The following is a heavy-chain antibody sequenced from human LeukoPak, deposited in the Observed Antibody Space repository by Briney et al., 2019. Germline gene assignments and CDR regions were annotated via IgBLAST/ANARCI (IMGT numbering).Heavy chain of an antibody. Sequence: SETLSLTFTVSGGSISSSSYYWGWIRQPPGKGLEWIGSIYYSGSTYYNPSLKSRVTISVDTSKNQFSLKLSSVTAADTAVYYCARQSGYYSKWGQGTLVTVSS. V-gene: IGHV4-39*01. CDR2: IYYSGST. CDR3: ARQSGYYSK. CDR1: GGSISSSSYY. D-gene: IGHD3-22*01. J-gene: IGHJ4*02.